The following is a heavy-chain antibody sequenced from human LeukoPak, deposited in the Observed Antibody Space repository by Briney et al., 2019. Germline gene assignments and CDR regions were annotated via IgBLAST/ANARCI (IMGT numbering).Heavy chain of an antibody. D-gene: IGHD3-22*01. CDR3: ARDRFYDNSDFRRLDL. V-gene: IGHV4-59*01. CDR1: GRPITDEY. CDR2: IYYIVTT. J-gene: IGHJ5*02. Sequence: ETLSLTCNVSGRPITDEYWSWIRQPPGKGREWIGYIYYIVTTNYNPSFKSRATIPFETSKKQFSLRLSSVTTAHTAVYYCARDRFYDNSDFRRLDLWGQGALATVSS.